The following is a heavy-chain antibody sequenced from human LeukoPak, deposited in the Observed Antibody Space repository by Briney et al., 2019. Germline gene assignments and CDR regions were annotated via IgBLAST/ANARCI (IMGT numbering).Heavy chain of an antibody. CDR3: ARIEGNSGYGWSHFDY. CDR2: IYYRGTT. J-gene: IGHJ4*02. V-gene: IGHV4-30-4*01. CDR1: GGSINSGDNY. D-gene: IGHD3-10*01. Sequence: SQTLSLTCTVSGGSINSGDNYWSWIRQPPRKGLEWIGFIYYRGTTYYNPSLKSRVSISIDTSRNQFSLKLNSVTAADTAVYYCARIEGNSGYGWSHFDYWGQGRLVTVSS.